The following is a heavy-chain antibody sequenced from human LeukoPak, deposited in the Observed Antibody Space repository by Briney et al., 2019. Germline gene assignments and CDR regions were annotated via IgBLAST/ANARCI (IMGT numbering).Heavy chain of an antibody. Sequence: PGGSLRLSCAASGFTFSSYWMHWVRHAPEKGLVWVSRIDHDGSGTSYTDFVEGRFTISRDNAKNTLYLQMNSLRAEDTAVYYCVRDGHGDYPIDYWGQGTLVTVSS. V-gene: IGHV3-74*01. CDR1: GFTFSSYW. D-gene: IGHD4-17*01. CDR2: IDHDGSGT. CDR3: VRDGHGDYPIDY. J-gene: IGHJ4*02.